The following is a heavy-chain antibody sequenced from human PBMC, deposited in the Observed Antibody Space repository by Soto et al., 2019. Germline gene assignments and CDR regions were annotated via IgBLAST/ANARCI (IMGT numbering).Heavy chain of an antibody. V-gene: IGHV5-10-1*01. J-gene: IGHJ6*02. D-gene: IGHD3-9*01. Sequence: GESLKISCKGSGYSFTNYWITWVRQMPGKGLEWMGRIDPTDSYTNYNPSFQGHVTISADKSINTAFLRWSSLKASDTAIFYCARLYYDVFPRMDVWGQGTTGTVSS. CDR1: GYSFTNYW. CDR2: IDPTDSYT. CDR3: ARLYYDVFPRMDV.